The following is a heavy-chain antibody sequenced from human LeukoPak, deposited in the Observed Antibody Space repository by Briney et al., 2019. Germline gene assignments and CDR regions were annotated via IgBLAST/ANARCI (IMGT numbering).Heavy chain of an antibody. J-gene: IGHJ6*02. D-gene: IGHD6-19*01. CDR2: IYYSGST. Sequence: PSETLSLTCTVSGGSISSSSYYWGWIRQPPGKGLEWIGSIYYSGSTYYNPSLKSRVTISVDTSKNQFSLKLSSVTAADTAVYYCARGRGRAVAGPIYYYYYGMDVWGQGTTVTVSS. V-gene: IGHV4-39*01. CDR1: GGSISSSSYY. CDR3: ARGRGRAVAGPIYYYYYGMDV.